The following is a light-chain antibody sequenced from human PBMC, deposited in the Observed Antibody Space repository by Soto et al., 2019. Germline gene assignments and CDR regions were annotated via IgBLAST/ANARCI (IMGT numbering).Light chain of an antibody. CDR3: GAWDSRLTAYV. Sequence: QSVLTQPPSVSAAPGQTVTISCSGSSSNIGNNPVSWYQQLPGTAPKLLIYDNNKRPSGIPDLFSGSKSGTSATLGITGLQTGDEADYYCGAWDSRLTAYVFGTGTKLTVL. J-gene: IGLJ1*01. CDR1: SSNIGNNP. CDR2: DNN. V-gene: IGLV1-51*01.